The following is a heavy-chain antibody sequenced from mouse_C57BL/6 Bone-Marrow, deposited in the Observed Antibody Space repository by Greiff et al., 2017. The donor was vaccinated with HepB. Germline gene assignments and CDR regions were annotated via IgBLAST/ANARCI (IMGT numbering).Heavy chain of an antibody. J-gene: IGHJ1*03. CDR3: ARYYYGDYGWYFEV. V-gene: IGHV3-8*01. Sequence: EVKLMESGPGLAKPSQTLSLTCSVTGYSITSYYWNWIRKFPGNKLEYIGYISYSGSTYYNPSLNSRISITRDTSKNQYYLQLNSVTTEDTATYYCARYYYGDYGWYFEVWGTGTTVTVSS. CDR2: ISYSGST. D-gene: IGHD2-13*01. CDR1: GYSITSYY.